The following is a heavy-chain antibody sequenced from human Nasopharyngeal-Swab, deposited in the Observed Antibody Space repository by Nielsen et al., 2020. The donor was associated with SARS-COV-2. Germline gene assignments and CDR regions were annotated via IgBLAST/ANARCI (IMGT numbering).Heavy chain of an antibody. CDR1: GGSFGGYY. Sequence: SETLSLTCAVYGGSFGGYYWSWIRQPPGKGLEWIGEINHSGSTNYNPSLKSRVTISVDTSKNQFSLKLSSVTAADTAVYYCARGGIPTGDLPTGYYFDYWGQGTLVTVSS. J-gene: IGHJ4*02. V-gene: IGHV4-34*01. D-gene: IGHD7-27*01. CDR2: INHSGST. CDR3: ARGGIPTGDLPTGYYFDY.